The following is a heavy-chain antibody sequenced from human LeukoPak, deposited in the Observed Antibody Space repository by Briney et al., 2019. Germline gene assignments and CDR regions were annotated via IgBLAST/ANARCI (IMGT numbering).Heavy chain of an antibody. CDR2: ISNSGGST. Sequence: QPGGSLRLSCAASGFTFSSYAMSWVRPAPGKGLEWVSVISNSGGSTFYADSVEGRFTISRDNSKNTLYLQMNSLRAEDTAVYYCAKRASGSGTSLYYFDYWGQGTLVTVSS. CDR1: GFTFSSYA. D-gene: IGHD3-10*01. J-gene: IGHJ4*02. V-gene: IGHV3-23*01. CDR3: AKRASGSGTSLYYFDY.